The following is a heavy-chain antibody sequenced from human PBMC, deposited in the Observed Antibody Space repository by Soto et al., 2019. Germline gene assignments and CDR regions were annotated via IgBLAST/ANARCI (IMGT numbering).Heavy chain of an antibody. Sequence: QVQLQQWGAGLLKPSETLSLTCAVYGGSFSGYYWNWIRQPPGKGLEWIGEIDHSGYTNYNPSLKSRVTISVDTSKNQFSLRLTSVTAADTAVYYCARVRDWFDPWGQGTLVTVCS. D-gene: IGHD3-3*01. CDR1: GGSFSGYY. CDR2: IDHSGYT. V-gene: IGHV4-34*01. J-gene: IGHJ5*02. CDR3: ARVRDWFDP.